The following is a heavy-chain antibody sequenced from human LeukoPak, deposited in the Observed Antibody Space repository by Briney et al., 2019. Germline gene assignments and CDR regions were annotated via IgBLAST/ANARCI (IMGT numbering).Heavy chain of an antibody. J-gene: IGHJ5*02. CDR3: TTDTRRPAAAGHPNWFDP. CDR2: ISAYNGNT. CDR1: GYTFTSYG. Sequence: GASVKVSCKASGYTFTSYGISWVRQAPGQGLEWMGWISAYNGNTNYAQKLQGRVTMTPDTSTRTAYMKLRSLRSDDTAVYYCTTDTRRPAAAGHPNWFDPWGQGTLVTASS. V-gene: IGHV1-18*01. D-gene: IGHD6-13*01.